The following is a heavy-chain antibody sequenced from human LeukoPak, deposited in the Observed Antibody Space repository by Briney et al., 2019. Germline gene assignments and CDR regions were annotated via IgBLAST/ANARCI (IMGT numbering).Heavy chain of an antibody. Sequence: SETLSLTCAVSGYSISSGYYWGWIRQPTGKGLEWIGSIYHSGSTYYNPSLKSRVTISVDTSKNQFSLKLSSVTAADTAVYYCARQGGGAFDIWGQGTMVTVSS. V-gene: IGHV4-38-2*01. CDR2: IYHSGST. D-gene: IGHD3-16*01. J-gene: IGHJ3*02. CDR3: ARQGGGAFDI. CDR1: GYSISSGYY.